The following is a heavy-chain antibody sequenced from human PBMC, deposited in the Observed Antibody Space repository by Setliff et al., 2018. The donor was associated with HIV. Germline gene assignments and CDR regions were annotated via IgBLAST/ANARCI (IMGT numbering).Heavy chain of an antibody. CDR1: GGSFSDYY. D-gene: IGHD6-19*01. J-gene: IGHJ4*02. CDR2: INHRGST. CDR3: ARQLAVADYFDY. V-gene: IGHV4-34*01. Sequence: SETLSLTCAVYGGSFSDYYWTWIRQSPGKGLEWIGEINHRGSTNYNPSLKSRVTVSVDTSKKQFSLKLSSVTAADTAVYYCARQLAVADYFDYWGQGSLVTVSS.